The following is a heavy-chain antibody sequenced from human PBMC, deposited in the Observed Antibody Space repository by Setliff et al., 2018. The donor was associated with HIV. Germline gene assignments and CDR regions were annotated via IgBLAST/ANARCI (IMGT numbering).Heavy chain of an antibody. CDR1: GFTFGSYA. D-gene: IGHD6-19*01. Sequence: GGSLRLSCAASGFTFGSYAMTWVRQAPGKGLECVSVISYSGGSTYYADSVKGRFTISRDNSNNTLYLQINSLRAEDTAVYYCAKGVAVAGTYFQHWGQGTLVTVSS. CDR3: AKGVAVAGTYFQH. V-gene: IGHV3-23*01. J-gene: IGHJ1*01. CDR2: ISYSGGST.